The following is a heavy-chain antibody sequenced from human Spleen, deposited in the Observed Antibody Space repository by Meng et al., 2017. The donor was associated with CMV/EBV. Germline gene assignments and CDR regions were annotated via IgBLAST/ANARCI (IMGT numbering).Heavy chain of an antibody. Sequence: ISWVRQATGQGHEWMGGIITICGTANYAQKFQGRVTITTDGSRSTAYMELSSLRSEDTAVYYCARIGFCSGTTCYTGDYSSRHFDYWGQGTLVTVSS. J-gene: IGHJ4*02. D-gene: IGHD2-2*02. CDR2: IITICGTA. V-gene: IGHV1-69*05. CDR3: ARIGFCSGTTCYTGDYSSRHFDY.